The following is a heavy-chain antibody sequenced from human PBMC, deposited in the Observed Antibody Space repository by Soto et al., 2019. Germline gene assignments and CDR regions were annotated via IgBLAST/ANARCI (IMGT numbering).Heavy chain of an antibody. Sequence: LRLSCAASGFTFSSYAMSWVRQAPGKGLEWVSGIGASGAGTYYADFVKGRFIISRDNSKNTLHLQMNSLRAKDTAVYYCAVRKTGSYFDYWGQGTLVTVSS. D-gene: IGHD1-26*01. CDR3: AVRKTGSYFDY. J-gene: IGHJ4*02. CDR1: GFTFSSYA. CDR2: IGASGAGT. V-gene: IGHV3-23*01.